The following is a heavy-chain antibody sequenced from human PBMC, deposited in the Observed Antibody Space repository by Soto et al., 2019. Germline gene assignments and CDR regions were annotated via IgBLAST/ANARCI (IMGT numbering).Heavy chain of an antibody. V-gene: IGHV3-73*02. CDR1: GFTFSGSA. Sequence: EVQLVESGGGLVQPGGSLKVSCAASGFTFSGSAMHWVRQASGKGLEWVGRIRSKANSYATAYAVSVKGRFTISRDDSRNTAYLQMHSLKTEDTAVYYCARGVYDFWSGHPKGADYWGQGTVVTVSS. D-gene: IGHD3-3*01. J-gene: IGHJ4*02. CDR2: IRSKANSYAT. CDR3: ARGVYDFWSGHPKGADY.